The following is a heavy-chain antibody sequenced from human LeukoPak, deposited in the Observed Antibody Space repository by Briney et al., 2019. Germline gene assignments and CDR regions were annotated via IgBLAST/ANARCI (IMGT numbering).Heavy chain of an antibody. J-gene: IGHJ4*02. V-gene: IGHV3-49*04. CDR3: TRVDVSVAGTAYFDY. Sequence: GGSLRPSCTASGFTFGDYAMSWVRQAPGKGREWVGFIRSKAYGGTTEYAASVKGRFTISRDDSKSIAYLQMNSLKTEDTAVYYCTRVDVSVAGTAYFDYWGQGTLVTVSS. D-gene: IGHD6-19*01. CDR1: GFTFGDYA. CDR2: IRSKAYGGTT.